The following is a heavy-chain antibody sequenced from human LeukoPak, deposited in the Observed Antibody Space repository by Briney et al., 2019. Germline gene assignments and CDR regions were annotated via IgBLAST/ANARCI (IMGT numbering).Heavy chain of an antibody. J-gene: IGHJ5*02. CDR3: ARATIAAAYWFDP. V-gene: IGHV1-2*02. Sequence: ASVKVSCKASGYTFTGYYMHWVRQAPGQGLEWMGWINPNSGGTNYAQKFQGRVTMTRDTSISTAYMELSRLRSDDTAVYYCARATIAAAYWFDPWGQGTLVTVSS. D-gene: IGHD6-13*01. CDR2: INPNSGGT. CDR1: GYTFTGYY.